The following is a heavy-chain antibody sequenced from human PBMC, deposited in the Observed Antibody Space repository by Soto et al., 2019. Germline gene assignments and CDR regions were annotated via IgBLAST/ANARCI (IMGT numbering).Heavy chain of an antibody. D-gene: IGHD1-26*01. J-gene: IGHJ4*02. CDR2: IWHDGSNK. Sequence: QVQLVESGGGVVQPGRSLRLSCAASGFTFNNYGMHWVRQAPGKGLEWVALIWHDGSNKGYADSVKGRFTISRDNSTNPVNLQMNSLRVEATAGYYCTRAAIKGELLDYWGQGTQVTVSS. CDR3: TRAAIKGELLDY. V-gene: IGHV3-33*01. CDR1: GFTFNNYG.